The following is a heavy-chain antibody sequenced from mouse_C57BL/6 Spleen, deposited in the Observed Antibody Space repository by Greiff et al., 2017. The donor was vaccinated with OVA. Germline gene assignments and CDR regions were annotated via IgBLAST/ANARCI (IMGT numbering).Heavy chain of an antibody. V-gene: IGHV5-6*01. CDR1: GFTFSSYG. Sequence: EVKLMESGGDLVKPGGSLKLSCAASGFTFSSYGMSWVRQTPDKRLEWVATISSGGSYTYYPDSVKGRFTISRDNAKNTLYLQMSSLKSEDTAMYYCARAYYGSSAAMDYWGQGTSVTVSS. CDR3: ARAYYGSSAAMDY. J-gene: IGHJ4*01. D-gene: IGHD1-1*01. CDR2: ISSGGSYT.